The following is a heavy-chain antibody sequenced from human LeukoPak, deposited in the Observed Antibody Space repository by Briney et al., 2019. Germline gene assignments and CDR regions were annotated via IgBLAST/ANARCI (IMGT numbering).Heavy chain of an antibody. CDR2: IYDSGST. CDR1: GGSISSNNYF. V-gene: IGHV4-39*01. CDR3: QSRFLEWLLDY. D-gene: IGHD3-3*01. Sequence: SETLSLTCTVSGGSISSNNYFWGWVRQPPGKGLEWIGSIYDSGSTYYNPSLKSRVTISVDTSKNQFSLKLNSVTAADTAMYYCQSRFLEWLLDYWGQGTLVTVSS. J-gene: IGHJ4*02.